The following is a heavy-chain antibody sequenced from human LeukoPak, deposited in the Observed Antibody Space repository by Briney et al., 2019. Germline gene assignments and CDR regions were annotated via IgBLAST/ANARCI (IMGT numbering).Heavy chain of an antibody. V-gene: IGHV5-51*01. CDR2: IYPDDSHT. Sequence: GESLKISCRGSGYSFNMYWIGWVRQMPGKGLDWMGIIYPDDSHTRYSPSFQGQVTISVDKSISTAYLQWSSLKASDTAMYYCARQGVWLGEFGYDDYWGQGTLVTVSS. CDR3: ARQGVWLGEFGYDDY. J-gene: IGHJ4*02. D-gene: IGHD3-10*01. CDR1: GYSFNMYW.